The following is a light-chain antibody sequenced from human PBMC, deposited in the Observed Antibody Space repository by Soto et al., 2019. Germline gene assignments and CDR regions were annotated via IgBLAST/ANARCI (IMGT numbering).Light chain of an antibody. CDR3: SSYTTSAPYV. Sequence: QSALTQPASVSGSPGQSITISCTGTSCDVGAYNFVSWYQHHPGRAPKLIIYEVTIRPSGVSNRFSGSKSGNTASLTISGLQAEDEAYYYCSSYTTSAPYVFGSGTKLTVL. CDR1: SCDVGAYNF. V-gene: IGLV2-14*01. CDR2: EVT. J-gene: IGLJ1*01.